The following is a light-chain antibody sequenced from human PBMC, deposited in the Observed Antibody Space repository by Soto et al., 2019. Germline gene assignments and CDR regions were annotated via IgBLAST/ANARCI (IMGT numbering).Light chain of an antibody. CDR3: QQYSSYSWM. CDR1: QSISTS. J-gene: IGKJ1*01. CDR2: KAS. Sequence: DIQITQAPSTLSASVGDIVTITCRASQSISTSLAWYQQKPGKAPKLLIYKASSLEGGVPSRFSGSGSGTEFALTISSLRPGDFATDYCQQYSSYSWMLGQGNKVDIK. V-gene: IGKV1-5*03.